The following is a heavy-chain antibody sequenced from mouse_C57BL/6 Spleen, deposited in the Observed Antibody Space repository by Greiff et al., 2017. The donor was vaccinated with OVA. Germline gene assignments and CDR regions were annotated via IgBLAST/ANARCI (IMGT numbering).Heavy chain of an antibody. J-gene: IGHJ1*03. CDR2: IDPSDSYT. D-gene: IGHD1-1*01. CDR1: GYTFTSYW. CDR3: ARPSTGGATRYFDV. V-gene: IGHV1-50*01. Sequence: VQLQQPGAELVKPGASVKLSCKASGYTFTSYWMQWVKQRPGQGLEWIGEIDPSDSYTNYNQKFKGKATLTVDTSSSTAYMQLSSLTSEDSAVYYWARPSTGGATRYFDVWGTGTTVTVSS.